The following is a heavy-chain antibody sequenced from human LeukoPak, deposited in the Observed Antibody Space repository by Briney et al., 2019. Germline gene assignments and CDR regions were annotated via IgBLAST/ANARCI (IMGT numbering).Heavy chain of an antibody. CDR1: GYTFTSYA. D-gene: IGHD1-26*01. CDR3: ASLIVGATDYFDY. V-gene: IGHV1-3*01. Sequence: ASVKVSCKASGYTFTSYAMHWVRQAPGQRLEWMGWINAGNGNTKYSQKFQGRVAITRDTSASTAYMELSSLRSEDTAVYYCASLIVGATDYFDYWGQGTLVTVSS. CDR2: INAGNGNT. J-gene: IGHJ4*02.